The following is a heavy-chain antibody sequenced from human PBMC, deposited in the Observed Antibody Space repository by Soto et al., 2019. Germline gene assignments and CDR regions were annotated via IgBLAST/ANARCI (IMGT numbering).Heavy chain of an antibody. Sequence: ALRLSCAASGFTFSSYSMNWVPQAPGEGLEWVSSISSSSSYIYYADSVKGRFTISRDNAKNLLYLQMNSLRAEDTAVYYCARDGDYVWGSYRWSDAFDIWGQGTMVTVSS. CDR2: ISSSSSYI. J-gene: IGHJ3*02. V-gene: IGHV3-21*01. D-gene: IGHD3-16*02. CDR1: GFTFSSYS. CDR3: ARDGDYVWGSYRWSDAFDI.